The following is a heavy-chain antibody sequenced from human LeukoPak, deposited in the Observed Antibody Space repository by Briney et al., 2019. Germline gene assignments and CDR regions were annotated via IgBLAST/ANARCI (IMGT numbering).Heavy chain of an antibody. Sequence: SETLSLTCTVSGGSISSYYWSWLRQPPGKGLEWIGYIYYSGSTNYNPSLKSRVTISVDTSKNQFSLKLSSVTAADTAVYYCARHTREQWLAGPFDYWGQGTLVTVSS. V-gene: IGHV4-59*08. CDR2: IYYSGST. D-gene: IGHD6-19*01. CDR3: ARHTREQWLAGPFDY. J-gene: IGHJ4*02. CDR1: GGSISSYY.